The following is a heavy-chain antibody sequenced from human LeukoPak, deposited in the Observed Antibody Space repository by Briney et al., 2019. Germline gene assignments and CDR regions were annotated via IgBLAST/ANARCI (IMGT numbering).Heavy chain of an antibody. V-gene: IGHV3-66*02. Sequence: PGGSLRLSCAASGFTVSSHYMTWVRRAPGKGLEWVSFIYSAGSTYHADSVKGRFTISRDNSKNTVYLQMNSLRPEDTAEYDCARGQSGYSFDSWGQGTLVTVSS. D-gene: IGHD3-3*01. CDR2: IYSAGST. CDR1: GFTVSSHY. J-gene: IGHJ4*02. CDR3: ARGQSGYSFDS.